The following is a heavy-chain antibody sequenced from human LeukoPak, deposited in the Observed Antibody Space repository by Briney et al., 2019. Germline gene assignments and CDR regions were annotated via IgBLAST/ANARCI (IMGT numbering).Heavy chain of an antibody. CDR1: GFTFSNYW. CDR3: ARAPTWRPYWYFDL. V-gene: IGHV3-7*01. J-gene: IGHJ2*01. Sequence: GGSLRLSCAASGFTFSNYWMSWVRQAPGKGLEWVANIKQDGSEKYYVDSVKGRFTISRDNAKNSLYLQMNSLRAEDTAVYYCARAPTWRPYWYFDLWGRGTLVTVSS. D-gene: IGHD3-3*01. CDR2: IKQDGSEK.